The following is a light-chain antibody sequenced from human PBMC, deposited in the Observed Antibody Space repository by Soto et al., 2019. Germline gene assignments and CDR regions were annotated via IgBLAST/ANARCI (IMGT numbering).Light chain of an antibody. J-gene: IGKJ3*01. V-gene: IGKV1-39*01. Sequence: DIQMTQSPSALSASVGDRVTITCRASQNINIYLHWYQQKPGKAPELLIFAASSVRSGVPSRFSGSGSGTEFTLAISSLQPEDVATYYCQQSYTSPPFTFRPGTKVDIK. CDR3: QQSYTSPPFT. CDR2: AAS. CDR1: QNINIY.